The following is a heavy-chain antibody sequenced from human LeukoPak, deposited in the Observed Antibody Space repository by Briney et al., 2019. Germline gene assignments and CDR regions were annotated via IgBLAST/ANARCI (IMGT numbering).Heavy chain of an antibody. CDR2: ISSSSSYI. V-gene: IGHV3-21*01. CDR1: GFTFSSYS. J-gene: IGHJ2*01. CDR3: ARDLLYFDSSGPGYFDL. Sequence: GSLRLSCAASGFTFSSYSMNWVRQAPGKGLEWVSSISSSSSYIYYADSVKGRFTISRDNAKNSLYLQMNSLRAEDTAVYYCARDLLYFDSSGPGYFDLSGRGTLVTVSS. D-gene: IGHD3-22*01.